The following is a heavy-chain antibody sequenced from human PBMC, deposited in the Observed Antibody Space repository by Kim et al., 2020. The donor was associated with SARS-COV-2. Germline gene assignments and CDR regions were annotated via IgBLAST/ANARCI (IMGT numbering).Heavy chain of an antibody. CDR3: AKPALSIAAPFDY. V-gene: IGHV3-33*06. J-gene: IGHJ4*02. Sequence: STDSVKGLFPIPRDNSKHTRYLQMNRLRAEDTAVYYCAKPALSIAAPFDYWGQGTLVTVSS. D-gene: IGHD6-25*01.